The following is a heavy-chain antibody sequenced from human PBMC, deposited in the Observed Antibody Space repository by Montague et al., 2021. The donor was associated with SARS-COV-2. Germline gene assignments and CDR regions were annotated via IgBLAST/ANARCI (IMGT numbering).Heavy chain of an antibody. Sequence: PALVKPTQTLTLTCTFSGFSLSTSGVGVGWFRKPPGKALEWHALIYWDDDKHYSPSLKSRLTITKDTSNNQVVLTMTNMDPVDTATYYCAHRAGKWFGESRKYYFDYWGQGTLVTVSS. J-gene: IGHJ4*02. CDR3: AHRAGKWFGESRKYYFDY. CDR1: GFSLSTSGVG. CDR2: IYWDDDK. V-gene: IGHV2-5*02. D-gene: IGHD3-10*01.